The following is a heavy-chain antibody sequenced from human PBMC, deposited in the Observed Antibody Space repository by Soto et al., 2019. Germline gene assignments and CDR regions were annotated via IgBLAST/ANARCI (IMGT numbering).Heavy chain of an antibody. CDR2: ISSSSSYI. V-gene: IGHV3-21*01. CDR3: ARDPDHSNLYYYYYGMDV. D-gene: IGHD4-4*01. Sequence: GGSLRLSCAASGFTFSSYSMNWVRQAPGKGLEWVSSISSSSSYIYYADSVKGRFTISRDNAKNSLYLQMNSLRAEDTAVYYCARDPDHSNLYYYYYGMDVWGQGTTVTVSS. J-gene: IGHJ6*02. CDR1: GFTFSSYS.